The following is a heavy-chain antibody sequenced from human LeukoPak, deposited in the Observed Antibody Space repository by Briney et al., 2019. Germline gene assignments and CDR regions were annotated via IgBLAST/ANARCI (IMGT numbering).Heavy chain of an antibody. CDR1: GFTFSSYA. V-gene: IGHV3-23*01. CDR3: AKFGGYCSSTSCYVRNYYYYGMDV. D-gene: IGHD2-2*01. CDR2: ISGSGGST. Sequence: GGSLRLSCAASGFTFSSYAMSWVCQAPGKGLEWVSAISGSGGSTYYADSVKGRFTISRDNSKNTLYLQMNSLRAEDTAVYYCAKFGGYCSSTSCYVRNYYYYGMDVWGQGTTVTVSS. J-gene: IGHJ6*02.